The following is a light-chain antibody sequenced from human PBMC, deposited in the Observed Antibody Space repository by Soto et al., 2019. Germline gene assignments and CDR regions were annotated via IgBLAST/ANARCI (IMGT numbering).Light chain of an antibody. Sequence: EIVVTQFPATLSVSPGERATLSCRTSQSVSTHLAWFQQRPGQAPRLLIYETSTRATGVPARFTGSGSETEFTLTISSLQSEDFEVYYCQQYHIWYTFGQGTELEIK. V-gene: IGKV3-15*01. CDR2: ETS. CDR3: QQYHIWYT. CDR1: QSVSTH. J-gene: IGKJ2*01.